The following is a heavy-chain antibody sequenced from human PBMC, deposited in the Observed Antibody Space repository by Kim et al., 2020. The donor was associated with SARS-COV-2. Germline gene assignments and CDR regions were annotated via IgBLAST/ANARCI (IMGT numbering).Heavy chain of an antibody. CDR2: MHYSGRA. Sequence: SETLSLTCTVSGGSLSPYYWSWIRQPPGKGLEWIGYMHYSGRANYSPSLKSRVAISADTSKNHFSLNLTSVTAADTAKYFCARFQHGSGSYLDPFDIWGQGTLVTVSS. D-gene: IGHD3-10*01. CDR3: ARFQHGSGSYLDPFDI. J-gene: IGHJ3*02. CDR1: GGSLSPYY. V-gene: IGHV4-59*01.